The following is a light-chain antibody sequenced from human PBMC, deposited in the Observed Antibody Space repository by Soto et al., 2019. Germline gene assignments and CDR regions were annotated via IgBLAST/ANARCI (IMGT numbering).Light chain of an antibody. CDR1: SSDVGNYNF. V-gene: IGLV2-14*03. CDR3: CSYTTSSTYV. J-gene: IGLJ1*01. CDR2: DVS. Sequence: QPASVSGSPGQSIAISCTGTSSDVGNYNFVSWYQQHPGKAPKLMIYDVSNRPSGISNRFSGSKSGNTASLTISGLQAEDEADYYCCSYTTSSTYVFGTGTKLTVL.